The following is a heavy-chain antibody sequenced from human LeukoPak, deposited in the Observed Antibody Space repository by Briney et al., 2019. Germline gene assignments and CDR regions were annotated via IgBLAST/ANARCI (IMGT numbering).Heavy chain of an antibody. CDR2: IYYSGST. J-gene: IGHJ4*02. D-gene: IGHD1-26*01. V-gene: IGHV4-39*01. CDR3: ARQGSGNYLSPANY. CDR1: GGSISSYY. Sequence: SSETLSLTCPVSGGSISSYYWGWIRQPPGKGLEWIGTIYYSGSTYYNPSLKSRVTISVDTSKSQFSLKPSSVTAADTAVYYCARQGSGNYLSPANYWGQGTLVTVSS.